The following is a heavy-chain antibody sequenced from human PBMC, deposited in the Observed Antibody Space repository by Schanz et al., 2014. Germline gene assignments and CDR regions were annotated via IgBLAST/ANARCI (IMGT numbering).Heavy chain of an antibody. CDR3: ASSGAGYSSSWDFDY. Sequence: QVQLVQSGAEVKKPGSSVKVSCKASGGTFSTYTISWVRQAPGQGLEWMGIINPSGGSTRYGQKFQGRVTITRDTLASTAYMDVSSLRSEDTAVYYCASSGAGYSSSWDFDYWGQGTLVTVSS. V-gene: IGHV1-69*02. D-gene: IGHD6-13*01. CDR1: GGTFSTYT. J-gene: IGHJ4*02. CDR2: INPSGGST.